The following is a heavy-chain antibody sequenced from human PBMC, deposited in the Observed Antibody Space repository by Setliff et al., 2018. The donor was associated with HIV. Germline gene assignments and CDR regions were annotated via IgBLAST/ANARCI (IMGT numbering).Heavy chain of an antibody. CDR2: IWYDGSEK. V-gene: IGHV3-33*01. J-gene: IGHJ6*03. CDR3: ARDRLESLWFGDLNYMDV. Sequence: PGGSLRLSCTASGFTFRNYGMHWVRQAPGKGLELVAVIWYDGSEKYYGDSVKGRFTISRDNFKNTLYLQMNSLGAEDTAVYYCARDRLESLWFGDLNYMDVWGKGTTITVSS. CDR1: GFTFRNYG. D-gene: IGHD3-10*01.